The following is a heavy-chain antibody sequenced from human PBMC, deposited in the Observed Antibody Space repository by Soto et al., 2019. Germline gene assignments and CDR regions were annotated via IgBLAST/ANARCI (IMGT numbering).Heavy chain of an antibody. CDR1: GFTFSSYG. CDR2: SSGSGSIT. D-gene: IGHD3-3*01. V-gene: IGHV3-23*01. J-gene: IGHJ6*02. Sequence: EEQLLESGGGLVQPGGSLRLSCAASGFTFSSYGMNWVRQAPGEGLGWVSTSSGSGSITHYADSVRGRFTISRDNSKTTVYLQMNSRRAEDTAVYYCAKSNQIFGVDVDYYYCGMDVWGQGTTVTVSS. CDR3: AKSNQIFGVDVDYYYCGMDV.